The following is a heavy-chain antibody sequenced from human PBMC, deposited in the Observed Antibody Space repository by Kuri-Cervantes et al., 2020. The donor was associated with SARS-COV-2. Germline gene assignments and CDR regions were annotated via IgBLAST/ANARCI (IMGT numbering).Heavy chain of an antibody. CDR1: GFTFSSYG. J-gene: IGHJ4*02. Sequence: GGSLRLSCAASGFTFSSYGMHWVRQAPGKGLEWVAVIWHDGSNKYYADSVKGRFTISRGNSKNTLYLQMNSLRAEDTAVYYCAREGYYYGSGNDYWGQGTPVTVSS. V-gene: IGHV3-33*01. D-gene: IGHD3-10*01. CDR2: IWHDGSNK. CDR3: AREGYYYGSGNDY.